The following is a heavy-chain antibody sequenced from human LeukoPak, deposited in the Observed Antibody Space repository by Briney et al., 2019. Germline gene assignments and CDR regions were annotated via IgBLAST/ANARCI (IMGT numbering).Heavy chain of an antibody. D-gene: IGHD3-10*01. J-gene: IGHJ5*02. V-gene: IGHV4-59*12. CDR1: GGSISSYY. Sequence: PSETLSLTCTVSGGSISSYYWSWIRQPPGKGLEWIGYIYYSGSTYYNPSLKSRVTISVDTSKNQFSLKLSSVTAADTAVYYCARRLTSGYYGSGSYYHRVNWFDPWGQGTLVTVSS. CDR3: ARRLTSGYYGSGSYYHRVNWFDP. CDR2: IYYSGST.